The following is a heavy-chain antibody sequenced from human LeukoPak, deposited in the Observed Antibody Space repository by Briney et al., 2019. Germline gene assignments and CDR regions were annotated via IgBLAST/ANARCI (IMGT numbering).Heavy chain of an antibody. V-gene: IGHV1-3*01. CDR1: GYTFTSYA. J-gene: IGHJ4*02. Sequence: GASVTVSCKASGYTFTSYAMHWVRQAPGQRLEWMGWINAGNGNTKYSQKFQGRVTITRDTSASTAYMELSSLRSEDTAEYYCARDQRYYDSSGYYYYFDYWGQGTLVTVSS. CDR2: INAGNGNT. CDR3: ARDQRYYDSSGYYYYFDY. D-gene: IGHD3-22*01.